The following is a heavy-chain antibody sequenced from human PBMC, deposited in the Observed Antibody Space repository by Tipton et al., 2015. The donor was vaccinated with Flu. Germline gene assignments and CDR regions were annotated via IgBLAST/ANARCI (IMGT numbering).Heavy chain of an antibody. CDR1: GTSISSYY. D-gene: IGHD3-22*01. J-gene: IGHJ4*02. V-gene: IGHV4-4*07. CDR3: ARAGYYYDNSGYSPEDS. Sequence: GLVKPSETLSLTCNVSGTSISSYYWNWIRQPAGKGLEWIGRMYSSGSTKYNPSFKSRVSLSVDTSKNQISLKLRSVTAADTAVYYCARAGYYYDNSGYSPEDSWGQGTLVTVSS. CDR2: MYSSGST.